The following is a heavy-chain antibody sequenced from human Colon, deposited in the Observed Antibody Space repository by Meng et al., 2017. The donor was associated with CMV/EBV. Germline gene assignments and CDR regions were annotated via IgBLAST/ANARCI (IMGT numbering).Heavy chain of an antibody. CDR3: ARDLWSGSSDYFDY. CDR1: GYTFTGFY. D-gene: IGHD3-3*01. V-gene: IGHV1-2*02. Sequence: QVSLVQSGAEVKKPGASVKVSCKASGYTFTGFYIQWVRQAPGQGLEWMGWINPKSGDTIYEQKFQGRVTMTRDTSISTVYMDLNSLRSDDTAVYFCARDLWSGSSDYFDYWGQGTLVTVSS. J-gene: IGHJ4*02. CDR2: INPKSGDT.